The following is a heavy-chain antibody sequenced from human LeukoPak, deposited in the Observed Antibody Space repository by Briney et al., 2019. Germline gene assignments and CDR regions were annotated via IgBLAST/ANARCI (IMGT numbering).Heavy chain of an antibody. V-gene: IGHV1-2*06. Sequence: ASVKVSCKASGYTFTGYYMHWVRQAPGQGLEWMGRINPNSGGTNYAQKFQGRVTMTRNTSISTAYMELSSLRSEDTAVYYCARGLAYSSKTFNEVLLWGQGTLVTVSS. CDR1: GYTFTGYY. CDR3: ARGLAYSSKTFNEVLL. J-gene: IGHJ4*02. D-gene: IGHD6-13*01. CDR2: INPNSGGT.